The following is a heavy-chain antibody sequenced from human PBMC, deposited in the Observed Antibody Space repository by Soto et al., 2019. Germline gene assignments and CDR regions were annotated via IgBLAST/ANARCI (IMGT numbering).Heavy chain of an antibody. D-gene: IGHD2-21*02. CDR1: GFTFSNAW. CDR3: ARGGGFCGADCYKGGVDY. J-gene: IGHJ4*02. CDR2: IKSKTDGGTT. Sequence: EVQLVESGGGLVKPGGSLRLSCAASGFTFSNAWMSWVRQAPGKGLEWVGRIKSKTDGGTTDYAAPVKGRFTISRDDSKNTLYLQMNSLRAEDTAVYYCARGGGFCGADCYKGGVDYWGQGTLVTVSS. V-gene: IGHV3-15*01.